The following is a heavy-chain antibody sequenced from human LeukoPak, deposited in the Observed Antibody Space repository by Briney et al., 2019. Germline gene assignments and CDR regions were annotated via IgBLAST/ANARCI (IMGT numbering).Heavy chain of an antibody. CDR3: AKVTYGSGTYGAFDY. J-gene: IGHJ4*02. Sequence: PGGSLRLSCAASGFTFSSYEMNWVRQAPGKGLEWVAVISYDASNKYYADSVKGRFTISRDNSKNTLYLQMNSLRAEDTAVYYCAKVTYGSGTYGAFDYWGQGTLVTVSS. CDR2: ISYDASNK. CDR1: GFTFSSYE. V-gene: IGHV3-30*18. D-gene: IGHD3-10*01.